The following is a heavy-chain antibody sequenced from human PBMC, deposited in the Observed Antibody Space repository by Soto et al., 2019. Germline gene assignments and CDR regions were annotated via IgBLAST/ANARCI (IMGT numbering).Heavy chain of an antibody. CDR3: AGVAV. CDR2: IKVDGSEK. J-gene: IGHJ4*02. D-gene: IGHD6-19*01. V-gene: IGHV3-7*05. CDR1: GFTFSNYW. Sequence: EVQLVESGGGFVQPGGSLRLSCAASGFTFSNYWMSWVRQAPGKGLEWVSNIKVDGSEKYYVDSVKGRFTISRDNAKNSLYLQMNSLRAEDTAVYYCAGVAVRGQGTLVTVSS.